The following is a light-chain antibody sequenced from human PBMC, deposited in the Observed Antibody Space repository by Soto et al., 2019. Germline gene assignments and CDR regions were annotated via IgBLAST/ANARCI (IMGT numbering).Light chain of an antibody. Sequence: EIVMTQSPATLSVSPGERATLSCRASQSVISNLAWYQQKPGQAPRLLIYDASSRATGISDRFSGSGSGTDFTLTITRLEPEDSAVYFCQQYTGPPTTFGQGTRLQIK. CDR3: QQYTGPPTT. V-gene: IGKV3-20*01. J-gene: IGKJ5*01. CDR1: QSVISN. CDR2: DAS.